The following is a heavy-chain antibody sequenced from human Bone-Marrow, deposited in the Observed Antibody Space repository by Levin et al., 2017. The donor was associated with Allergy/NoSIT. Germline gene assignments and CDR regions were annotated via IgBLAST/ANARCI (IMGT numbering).Heavy chain of an antibody. D-gene: IGHD3-16*01. CDR1: ESHLASYW. CDR3: AKIRRGGSRGPFDI. Sequence: GGSLRLSCKYSESHLASYWIGWVRQVPGKGLECMGIIYPGDSDTRSSRGPVTMSADKSISTAYLEWANLQASDTGIYYGAKIRRGGSRGPFDIWGQGTVVAVSS. CDR2: IYPGDSDT. V-gene: IGHV5-51*01. J-gene: IGHJ3*02.